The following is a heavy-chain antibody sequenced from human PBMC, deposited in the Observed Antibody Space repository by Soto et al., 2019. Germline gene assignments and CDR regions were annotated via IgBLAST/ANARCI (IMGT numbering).Heavy chain of an antibody. CDR2: INPNSGGT. Sequence: ASVKVSCKASGYTFTGYYMHWVRQAPGQGLEWMGWINPNSGGTNYAQKFQGWVTMTRDTSISTAYMELSRLRSDDTAVYYCARDLAPPSSLSSSWYFLGMDVWGQGTTVTVSS. CDR3: ARDLAPPSSLSSSWYFLGMDV. V-gene: IGHV1-2*04. CDR1: GYTFTGYY. J-gene: IGHJ6*02. D-gene: IGHD6-13*01.